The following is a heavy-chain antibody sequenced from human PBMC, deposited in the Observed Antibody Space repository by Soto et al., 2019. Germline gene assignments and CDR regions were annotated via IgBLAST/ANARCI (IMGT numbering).Heavy chain of an antibody. Sequence: QVQLVESGGGVVQPGRSLRLSCAASGFTFSSYAMHWVRQAPGKGLEWVAVISYDGSNKYYADSVKGRFTISRDNSKNTLYLQMNSLRAEDTAVYYCARVEYGDYWGQGTLVTVSS. V-gene: IGHV3-30-3*01. CDR2: ISYDGSNK. CDR3: ARVEYGDY. CDR1: GFTFSSYA. J-gene: IGHJ4*02. D-gene: IGHD1-1*01.